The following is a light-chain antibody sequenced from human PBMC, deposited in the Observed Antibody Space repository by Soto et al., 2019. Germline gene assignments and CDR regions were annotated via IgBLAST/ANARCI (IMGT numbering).Light chain of an antibody. CDR2: DAT. Sequence: EAVLTQSPATLSSSPGEIATLSCRASQSVGSHLTWYRQRRGQAPRLLIYDATNRATGIPARFSGSGSGTDFTLTISSLEPEDFAVYYCQQRTDSRLTFGGGTKVEI. CDR3: QQRTDSRLT. J-gene: IGKJ4*01. CDR1: QSVGSH. V-gene: IGKV3-11*01.